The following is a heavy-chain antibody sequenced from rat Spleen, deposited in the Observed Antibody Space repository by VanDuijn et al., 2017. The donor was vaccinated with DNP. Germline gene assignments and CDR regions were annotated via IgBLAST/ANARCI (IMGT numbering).Heavy chain of an antibody. Sequence: EVQLVESGGGLVQPGRSLKLSCAASGITFSNSGMHWIRQAPTKGLEWVTSISPSGGGTYYRHSVKGRFTISRDNAKSTLFLQMDSLRSEDTATYYCATHRSSYIRYYAMDAWGQGTSVTVSS. CDR1: GITFSNSG. J-gene: IGHJ4*01. D-gene: IGHD1-2*01. CDR2: ISPSGGGT. CDR3: ATHRSSYIRYYAMDA. V-gene: IGHV5-19*01.